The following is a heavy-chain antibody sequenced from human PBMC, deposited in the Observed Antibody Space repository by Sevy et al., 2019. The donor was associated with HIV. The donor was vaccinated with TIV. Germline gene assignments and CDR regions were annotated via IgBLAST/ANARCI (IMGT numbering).Heavy chain of an antibody. CDR2: ISSNSNDI. V-gene: IGHV3-21*01. Sequence: GGSLRLSCAASGFIFSNYNMKWVRQAPGKGLEWVSSISSNSNDIYYGDSVKGRFTISRDNAKNEVFLQMNSLRAEDTGVYYCARGAYDVWGQGTTVTVSS. CDR1: GFIFSNYN. CDR3: ARGAYDV. J-gene: IGHJ3*01.